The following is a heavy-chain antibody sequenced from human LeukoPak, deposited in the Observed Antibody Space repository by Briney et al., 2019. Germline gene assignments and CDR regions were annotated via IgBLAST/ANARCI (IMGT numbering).Heavy chain of an antibody. V-gene: IGHV3-30*18. CDR3: AKGWFGELWMDV. CDR1: GFTFSSYG. CDR2: ISYDGSNK. D-gene: IGHD3-10*01. Sequence: PGGSLRLSCAASGFTFSSYGMHWVRQAPGKGLEWVAVISYDGSNKYYADSVKGRFTISRDNSKNTLYLQMNSLRAEDTAVYYCAKGWFGELWMDVWGKGTTVTISS. J-gene: IGHJ6*04.